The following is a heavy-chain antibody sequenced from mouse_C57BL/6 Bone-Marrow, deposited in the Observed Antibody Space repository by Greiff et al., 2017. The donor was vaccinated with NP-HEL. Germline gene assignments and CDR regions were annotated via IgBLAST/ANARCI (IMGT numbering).Heavy chain of an antibody. J-gene: IGHJ2*01. CDR3: ARLTVD. CDR1: GYSITSGYY. CDR2: ISYDGSN. V-gene: IGHV3-6*01. D-gene: IGHD1-1*01. Sequence: EVKLQESGPGLVKPSQSLSLTCSVTGYSITSGYYWNWIRQFPGNKLEWMGYISYDGSNNYNPSLKNRISITRDTSKNQFFLKLNSVTTEDTATYYCARLTVDWGQGTTLTVSS.